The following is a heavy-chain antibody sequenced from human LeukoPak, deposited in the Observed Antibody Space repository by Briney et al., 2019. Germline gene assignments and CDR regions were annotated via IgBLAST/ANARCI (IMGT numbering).Heavy chain of an antibody. CDR1: GGSISSYY. Sequence: SETLSLTCTVSGGSISSYYWSWIRQPPERGLEWIGYIYYSGSTNYNPSLKRRVTISVDTSKNQFSLKLSSVTAADTAVYYCARGSGVGDSSGYYNWFDPWGQATLVTVSS. V-gene: IGHV4-59*01. CDR3: ARGSGVGDSSGYYNWFDP. J-gene: IGHJ5*02. D-gene: IGHD3-22*01. CDR2: IYYSGST.